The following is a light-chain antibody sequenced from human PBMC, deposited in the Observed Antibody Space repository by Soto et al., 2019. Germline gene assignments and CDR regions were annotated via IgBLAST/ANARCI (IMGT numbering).Light chain of an antibody. Sequence: EIVLTQSPGTLSLSPGERATLSCRASQSVSSSYLAWYLQKPGQTPRLLIYGASSRAAGIPDRFSGSGSGTDFTLTISRLEPEDFVVYYCQQYGNSPLTFGGGTKVEIK. CDR1: QSVSSSY. CDR2: GAS. CDR3: QQYGNSPLT. J-gene: IGKJ4*01. V-gene: IGKV3-20*01.